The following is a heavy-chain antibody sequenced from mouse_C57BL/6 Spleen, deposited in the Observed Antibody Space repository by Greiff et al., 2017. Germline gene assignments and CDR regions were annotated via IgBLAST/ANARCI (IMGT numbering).Heavy chain of an antibody. CDR2: IYPGSGST. CDR1: GYTFTSYW. J-gene: IGHJ1*03. CDR3: ARGGVCNNRYFDV. Sequence: VQLQQPGAELVKPGASVKMSCKASGYTFTSYWITWVKQRPGQGLEWIGDIYPGSGSTNYNEKFKSKATLTVDTSSSTAYMQLSSLTSEDSAVYYCARGGVCNNRYFDVWGTGTTLTVSS. V-gene: IGHV1-55*01. D-gene: IGHD6-1*01.